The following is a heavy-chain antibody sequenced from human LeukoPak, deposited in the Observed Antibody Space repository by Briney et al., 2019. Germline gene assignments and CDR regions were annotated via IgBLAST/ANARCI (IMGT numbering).Heavy chain of an antibody. Sequence: PSETLSLTCTVSGGSISSYYWSWTRQPPGKGLEWIGYIYYSGSTNYNPSLKSRVTISVDTSKNQFSLKLSSVTAADTAVYYCARSAARGYYDSSGYYRGAFDIWGQGTMVTVSS. V-gene: IGHV4-59*08. CDR3: ARSAARGYYDSSGYYRGAFDI. CDR2: IYYSGST. D-gene: IGHD3-22*01. J-gene: IGHJ3*02. CDR1: GGSISSYY.